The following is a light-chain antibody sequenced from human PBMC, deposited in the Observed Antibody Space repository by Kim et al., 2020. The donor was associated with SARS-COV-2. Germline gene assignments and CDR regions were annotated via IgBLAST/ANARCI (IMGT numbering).Light chain of an antibody. V-gene: IGKV2-29*02. Sequence: DIELTQTPLSLSVTPGQPASMSCRSSQSLVHPDGHTYLNWYLQKPGRSPQLLLLEVSRRFSGVPDRFTGTGSGTDFTLTISRVEADDVGVYYCMQGIYPLSFGGGTKVDIK. CDR3: MQGIYPLS. J-gene: IGKJ4*01. CDR2: EVS. CDR1: QSLVHPDGHTY.